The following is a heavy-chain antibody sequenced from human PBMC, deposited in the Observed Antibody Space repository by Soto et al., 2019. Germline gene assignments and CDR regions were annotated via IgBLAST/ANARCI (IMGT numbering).Heavy chain of an antibody. CDR1: GGTFSSYT. CDR3: AIAFRVPGGGDV. J-gene: IGHJ6*02. CDR2: IIPMFGTA. D-gene: IGHD3-10*01. Sequence: SVKVSCKASGGTFSSYTITWVRQAPGQGLEWMGGIIPMFGTANYAQKFQGRLTITADESTGTAYMELSSLRSDDTAIYYCAIAFRVPGGGDVWGQGPTVTVSS. V-gene: IGHV1-69*13.